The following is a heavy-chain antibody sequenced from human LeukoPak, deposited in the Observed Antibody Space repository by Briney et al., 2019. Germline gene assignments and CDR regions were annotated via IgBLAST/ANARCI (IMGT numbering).Heavy chain of an antibody. Sequence: PGGSLRLSCAASGFTFSSYEMNWVRQAPGKGLEWVSYISSIGSTICYADSVKGRFTISRDNAKQSLYLQMNSLRAEDTAVYYCARGTLYYGSESYDYWGQGTLVIVSS. CDR1: GFTFSSYE. CDR2: ISSIGSTI. CDR3: ARGTLYYGSESYDY. D-gene: IGHD3-10*01. J-gene: IGHJ4*02. V-gene: IGHV3-48*03.